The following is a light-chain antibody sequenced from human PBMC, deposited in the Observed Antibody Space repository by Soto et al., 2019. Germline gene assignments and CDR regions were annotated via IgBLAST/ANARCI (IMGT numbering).Light chain of an antibody. V-gene: IGLV2-14*01. Sequence: QSALTQPASVSGSPGQSITISCTGTSSDVGGYNYVSWCQQHPVKAPKLMIYDVTNRPSGVSDRFSGSKSGNTASLTISGLQAEDEAEYYCSSYTSSSTPYVFGTGTKLTVL. CDR2: DVT. CDR3: SSYTSSSTPYV. J-gene: IGLJ1*01. CDR1: SSDVGGYNY.